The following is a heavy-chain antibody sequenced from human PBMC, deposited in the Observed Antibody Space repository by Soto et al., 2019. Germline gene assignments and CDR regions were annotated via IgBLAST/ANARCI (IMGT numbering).Heavy chain of an antibody. CDR1: GGSFSDFA. D-gene: IGHD2-15*01. CDR2: IIPMFAAT. J-gene: IGHJ4*02. CDR3: ARGAIAAVPAALSSYHDYTNYRFDS. Sequence: QVQLAQSGAEMTKPGSSVKVSCRASGGSFSDFAFSWVRQAPGQGLEWMGGIIPMFAATKYAQRLQDRVTITADESTNTVYLALNSLTSDDTAIYYCARGAIAAVPAALSSYHDYTNYRFDSWGQGTLVTVSS. V-gene: IGHV1-69*01.